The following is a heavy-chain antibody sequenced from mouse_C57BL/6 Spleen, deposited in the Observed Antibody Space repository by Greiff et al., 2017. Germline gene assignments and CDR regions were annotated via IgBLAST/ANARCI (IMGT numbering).Heavy chain of an antibody. Sequence: QVQLQQSGPELVKPGASVKISCKASGYAFSSSWMNWVKQRPGKGLEWIGRIYPGDGDTNYNGKFKGKATLTADKSSSTAYMQLSSLTSEDSAVYFCARSLYYYGSSSYFHYWGQGTTLTVSS. CDR3: ARSLYYYGSSSYFHY. J-gene: IGHJ2*01. V-gene: IGHV1-82*01. CDR2: IYPGDGDT. D-gene: IGHD1-1*01. CDR1: GYAFSSSW.